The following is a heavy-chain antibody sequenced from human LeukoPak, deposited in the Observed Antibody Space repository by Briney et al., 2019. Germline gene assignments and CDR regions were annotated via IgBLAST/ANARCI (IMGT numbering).Heavy chain of an antibody. D-gene: IGHD5-18*01. CDR3: AKDTYWDTAMVPFDY. CDR2: ISGSGGST. Sequence: GGSLRLSCAASGFTFSSYAMSWVRQAPGKGLEWVSAISGSGGSTYYADSVKGRFTISRDNSKNTLYLQMNSLRVEDTAVYYCAKDTYWDTAMVPFDYWGQGTLVTVSS. J-gene: IGHJ4*02. CDR1: GFTFSSYA. V-gene: IGHV3-23*01.